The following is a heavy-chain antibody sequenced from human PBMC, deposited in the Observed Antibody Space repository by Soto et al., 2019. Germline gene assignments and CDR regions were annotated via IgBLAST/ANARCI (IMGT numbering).Heavy chain of an antibody. Sequence: EVPLLESGGGLVQPGGSLRLSCAASGFTFSSYAMSWVRQAPGKGLEWVSGISGSGDSTYYADSVKGRFTISRDNSXKXXYLQMNSLRAEDTAVYYCAKGVPGIAVAGTGYFQHWGQGTLVTVSS. J-gene: IGHJ1*01. CDR3: AKGVPGIAVAGTGYFQH. D-gene: IGHD6-19*01. V-gene: IGHV3-23*01. CDR2: ISGSGDST. CDR1: GFTFSSYA.